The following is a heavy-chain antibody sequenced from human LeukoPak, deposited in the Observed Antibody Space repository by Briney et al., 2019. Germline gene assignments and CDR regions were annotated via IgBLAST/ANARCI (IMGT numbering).Heavy chain of an antibody. Sequence: ASVKVSCKASGYTFTSYGISWARQAPGQGLEWMGWISAYNGNTNYAQKLQGRVTMTTDTSTSTAYMELRSLRSDDTAVYYCARDKYYYDSSGSNWFDPWGQGTLVTVSS. CDR2: ISAYNGNT. CDR1: GYTFTSYG. V-gene: IGHV1-18*01. CDR3: ARDKYYYDSSGSNWFDP. J-gene: IGHJ5*02. D-gene: IGHD3-22*01.